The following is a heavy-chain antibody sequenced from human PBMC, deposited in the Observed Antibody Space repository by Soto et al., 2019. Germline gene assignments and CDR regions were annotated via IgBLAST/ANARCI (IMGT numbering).Heavy chain of an antibody. CDR1: GDSISSSVW. CDR2: VFHTGNT. CDR3: GGKAWVRFDY. V-gene: IGHV4-4*02. J-gene: IGHJ4*02. Sequence: QVQMQESGPGLVKPSGTLSLTCAVSGDSISSSVWWTWVRQPPGKGLEWIGEVFHTGNTNYNPSLKSRVTILVDKSTNEFSPKVTSATAADTAIYYCGGKAWVRFDYWGQGALVTVSS. D-gene: IGHD3-16*01.